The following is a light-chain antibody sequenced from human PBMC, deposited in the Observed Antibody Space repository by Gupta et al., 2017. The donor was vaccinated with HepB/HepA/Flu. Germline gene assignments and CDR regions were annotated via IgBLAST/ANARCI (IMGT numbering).Light chain of an antibody. J-gene: IGLJ1*01. CDR2: EVS. Sequence: SALTPPPSASGSPGQSVTISCTGTSSDIGASDYVSWYQQPPGKAPKLMISEVSKRPSGVPDRFSGSKSGNTASLTVSGLQAEDEADYYCSSYTGINNFYVFGTGTKVTVL. CDR1: SSDIGASDY. CDR3: SSYTGINNFYV. V-gene: IGLV2-8*01.